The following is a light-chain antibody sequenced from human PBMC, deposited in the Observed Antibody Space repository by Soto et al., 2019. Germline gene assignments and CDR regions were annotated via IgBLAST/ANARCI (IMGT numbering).Light chain of an antibody. V-gene: IGLV1-51*01. J-gene: IGLJ1*01. Sequence: QSVLTQPPSVSAPPGQKISISCSGSSSNIGNYYVSWYHQHPGTAPKLLIYDNTRRPSGIPDRFSGSKSGTSATLSITGRQTGDEGHYSCGAVDSSLNVYLFGGGTKVTVL. CDR3: GAVDSSLNVYL. CDR1: SSNIGNYY. CDR2: DNT.